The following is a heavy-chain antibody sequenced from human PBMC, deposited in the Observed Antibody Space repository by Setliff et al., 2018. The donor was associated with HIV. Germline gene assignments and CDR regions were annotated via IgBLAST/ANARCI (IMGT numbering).Heavy chain of an antibody. CDR3: AISNFWSGYSTSPPDYFDY. CDR2: IYHSGSA. Sequence: PSETLSLTCTVSGGSINSSNYYWGWIRQPPGKGLEWIGSIYHSGSAYYNPSLESRVTILVDTSKNHFSLNLSSVTAADTAVYYCAISNFWSGYSTSPPDYFDYWGQGMLVTVSS. CDR1: GGSINSSNYY. J-gene: IGHJ4*02. D-gene: IGHD3-3*01. V-gene: IGHV4-39*02.